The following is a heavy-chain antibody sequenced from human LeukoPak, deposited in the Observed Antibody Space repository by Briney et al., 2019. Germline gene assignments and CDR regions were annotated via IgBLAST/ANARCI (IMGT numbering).Heavy chain of an antibody. V-gene: IGHV1-2*02. CDR2: INPNSGGT. CDR1: GYTFTGYY. J-gene: IGHJ4*02. CDR3: ARGVTRTYYYDSSGYWGSIFDY. Sequence: ASVKVSCKASGYTFTGYYMHWVRQAPGQGLEWMGWINPNSGGTNYAQKFQGRVTMTRDTSISTAYMELSRLRSDDTAVYYCARGVTRTYYYDSSGYWGSIFDYWGQGTLVTVSS. D-gene: IGHD3-22*01.